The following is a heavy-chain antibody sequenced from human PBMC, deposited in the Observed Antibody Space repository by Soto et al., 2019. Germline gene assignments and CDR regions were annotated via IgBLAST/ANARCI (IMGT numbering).Heavy chain of an antibody. D-gene: IGHD2-2*01. V-gene: IGHV1-69*13. Sequence: VKVSCKASGITFSSDAISGVRHAPGQGREWRGGVISIFGTATSAQNFQGSVTITADKSTNTAYMELRSLRSDDTAVYYCARDQTPHCSSTSCYFVYYYYYGMDVWGQGTTVTVSS. CDR2: VISIFGTA. J-gene: IGHJ6*02. CDR3: ARDQTPHCSSTSCYFVYYYYYGMDV. CDR1: GITFSSDA.